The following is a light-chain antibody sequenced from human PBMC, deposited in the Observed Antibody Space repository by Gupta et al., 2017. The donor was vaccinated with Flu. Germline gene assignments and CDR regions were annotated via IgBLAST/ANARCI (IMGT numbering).Light chain of an antibody. J-gene: IGKJ1*01. V-gene: IGKV3-15*01. CDR1: HSVSSN. CDR3: QQYNDWPPWT. CDR2: GAS. Sequence: IVMTQFPATLSVSSGERVTLSCRASHSVSSNLAWYQQKPGQAPRLLIYGASTRATDIPVRFSGGGSGTEFTLTISSLQSEDFAVYYYQQYNDWPPWTFGQGTRVEVK.